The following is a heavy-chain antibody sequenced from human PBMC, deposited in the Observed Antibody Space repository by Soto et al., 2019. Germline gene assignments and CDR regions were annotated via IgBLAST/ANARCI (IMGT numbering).Heavy chain of an antibody. D-gene: IGHD2-15*01. J-gene: IGHJ3*02. Sequence: GGSLRLSCTASGFTFGDYAMSWVRQAPGKGLEWVGFIRSKAYGGTTEYAASVKGRFTISRDDSKSIAYLQMNSLKTGDTAVYYCSRCGGSCYDAFDIWGQGTMVTVSS. CDR3: SRCGGSCYDAFDI. CDR2: IRSKAYGGTT. CDR1: GFTFGDYA. V-gene: IGHV3-49*04.